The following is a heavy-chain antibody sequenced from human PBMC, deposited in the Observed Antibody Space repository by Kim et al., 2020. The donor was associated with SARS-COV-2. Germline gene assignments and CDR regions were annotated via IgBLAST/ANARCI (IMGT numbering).Heavy chain of an antibody. D-gene: IGHD3-22*01. CDR3: ARARITMIVVVKYFDY. Sequence: PSLQSRITISVDTSTNRFSLKLGSVTAADTAVYYCARARITMIVVVKYFDYWGQGTLVTVSS. J-gene: IGHJ4*02. V-gene: IGHV4-31*02.